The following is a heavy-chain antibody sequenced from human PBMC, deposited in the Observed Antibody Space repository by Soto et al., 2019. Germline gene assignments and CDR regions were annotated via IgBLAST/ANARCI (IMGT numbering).Heavy chain of an antibody. J-gene: IGHJ4*02. CDR3: ARASSSSSAADY. CDR2: IYDSESA. V-gene: IGHV4-31*03. CDR1: GESISSGGYY. D-gene: IGHD6-6*01. Sequence: QVQLQASGPGLVKASQTLSLICSVSGESISSGGYYWRWIRHHPGKGLEWIGYIYDSESAYYNPSLNSRVTISMDTSKNHFAMKLSSVTAADTAVYYCARASSSSSAADYWGQGTLISVSS.